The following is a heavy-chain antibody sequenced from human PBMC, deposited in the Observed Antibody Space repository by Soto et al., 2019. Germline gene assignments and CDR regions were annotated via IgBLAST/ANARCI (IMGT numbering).Heavy chain of an antibody. J-gene: IGHJ6*02. D-gene: IGHD4-17*01. CDR1: RFNFRSYG. Sequence: QEQLVESGGGVVQPGRSLRLSCAASRFNFRSYGMHWVRQAPGKGLEWVAVIWYDGSKTYYTDSVKGRFTISRDNSENTVYLHMNRVRAEDTAVYYCAREPVGDYDLGRNYYDYCMDVWGQGTTVTVSS. V-gene: IGHV3-33*01. CDR3: AREPVGDYDLGRNYYDYCMDV. CDR2: IWYDGSKT.